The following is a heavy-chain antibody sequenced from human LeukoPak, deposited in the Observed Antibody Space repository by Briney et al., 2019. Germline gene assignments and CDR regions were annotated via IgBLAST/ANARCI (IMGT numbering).Heavy chain of an antibody. V-gene: IGHV4-39*02. Sequence: SETLSLTCTVSGGSISSSSYYWGWIRQPPGKGLEWIGSIYYSGSTYYNPSLKSRVTISVDTSKNQFSLKLSSVTAADTAVYYCAKEMATIRYYYGMDVWGQGTTVTVSS. CDR3: AKEMATIRYYYGMDV. J-gene: IGHJ6*02. D-gene: IGHD5-24*01. CDR1: GGSISSSSYY. CDR2: IYYSGST.